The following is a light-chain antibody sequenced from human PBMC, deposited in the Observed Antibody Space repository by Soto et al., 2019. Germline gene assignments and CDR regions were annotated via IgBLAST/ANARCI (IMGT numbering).Light chain of an antibody. CDR1: QSVSSY. CDR3: QQRSNWPSYT. J-gene: IGKJ2*01. V-gene: IGKV3-11*01. CDR2: DAS. Sequence: EIVLTQSPATLSSSPGERATLSCRASQSVSSYLAWYQQKPGQAPRLLIYDASNRSTGIPARFSGSGSGTDFTLTISSLEPEDFAVYYCQQRSNWPSYTFGQGTKLEIK.